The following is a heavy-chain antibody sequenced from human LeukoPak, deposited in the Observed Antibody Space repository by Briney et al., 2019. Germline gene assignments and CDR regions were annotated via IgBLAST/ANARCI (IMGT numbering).Heavy chain of an antibody. Sequence: PSETLSLTCTVSGGSISSYYWSWIRQPPGKGLEWIGYIYYSESTNYNPSLKSRVTISVDTSKNQFSLKLSSVTAADTAVYYCARVMRYYDSSGYHNWFDPWGQGTLVTVSS. D-gene: IGHD3-22*01. CDR3: ARVMRYYDSSGYHNWFDP. CDR2: IYYSEST. J-gene: IGHJ5*02. V-gene: IGHV4-59*01. CDR1: GGSISSYY.